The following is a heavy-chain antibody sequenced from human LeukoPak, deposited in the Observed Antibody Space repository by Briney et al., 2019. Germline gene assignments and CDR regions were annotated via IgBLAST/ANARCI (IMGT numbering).Heavy chain of an antibody. D-gene: IGHD2-8*01. CDR2: IKDDGSEK. J-gene: IGHJ6*03. Sequence: GGSLRLSCTASGFTFDNSAMHWVRQAPGKGLEWVANIKDDGSEKYYLDSVKGRFTISRDNVKNSLYLQMNSLRAEDAAVYFCVRLYGYYYSYMDVWGKGTTVTVSS. V-gene: IGHV3-7*01. CDR3: VRLYGYYYSYMDV. CDR1: GFTFDNSA.